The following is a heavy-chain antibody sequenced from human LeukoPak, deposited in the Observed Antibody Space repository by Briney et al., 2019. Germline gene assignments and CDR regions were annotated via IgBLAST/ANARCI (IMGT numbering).Heavy chain of an antibody. J-gene: IGHJ4*02. V-gene: IGHV4-59*01. Sequence: SETLSLTCTVSGGSISSYYWSWIRQPPGKGLEWIGYIYYSGSTNYNPSLKSRVTISVDTSKNQFSLKLSSVTAADTAVYYCARDRYGYQAPHCDYWGQGTLVTVSS. D-gene: IGHD5-24*01. CDR2: IYYSGST. CDR3: ARDRYGYQAPHCDY. CDR1: GGSISSYY.